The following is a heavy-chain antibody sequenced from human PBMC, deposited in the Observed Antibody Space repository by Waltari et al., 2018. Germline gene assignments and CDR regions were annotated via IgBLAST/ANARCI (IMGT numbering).Heavy chain of an antibody. J-gene: IGHJ4*02. D-gene: IGHD3-22*01. CDR2: ISGSGGRT. Sequence: EVQLLESGGGLVQPGGSLRLSCAASGFTFSSYAMSWVRQAPGKGLEWVSAISGSGGRTYYADSVKGRFTISRDNSKNTLYLQMNSLRAEDTAVYYCAKPYYYDSSGYPGRSYYFDYWGQGTLVTVSS. V-gene: IGHV3-23*01. CDR3: AKPYYYDSSGYPGRSYYFDY. CDR1: GFTFSSYA.